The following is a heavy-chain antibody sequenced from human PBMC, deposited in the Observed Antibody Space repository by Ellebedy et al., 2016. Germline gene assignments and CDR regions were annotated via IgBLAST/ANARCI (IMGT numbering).Heavy chain of an antibody. CDR3: ATGSGTFVY. V-gene: IGHV3-15*01. J-gene: IGHJ4*02. CDR2: IKSKTDGGTT. D-gene: IGHD1/OR15-1a*01. CDR1: GFTFTNAW. Sequence: GESLKISXAASGFTFTNAWMNWVRQAPGKGLEWVGRIKSKTDGGTTDYAAPVKGRFTISRDDSKNTLYLQMNSLKTEDTAMYYCATGSGTFVYWGQGTLVTVSS.